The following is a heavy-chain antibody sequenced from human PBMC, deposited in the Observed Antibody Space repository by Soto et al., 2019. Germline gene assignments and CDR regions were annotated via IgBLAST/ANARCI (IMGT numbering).Heavy chain of an antibody. J-gene: IGHJ5*02. Sequence: GGSLRLSCAASGFTFSSYAMSWVRQAPGKGLEWVSAISGSGGSTYYADSVKGRFTISRDNSKNTLYLQMNSLRAEDTDVYYCAPPVQRTRGATPSCIDPWGQGTLVTVSS. CDR1: GFTFSSYA. CDR2: ISGSGGST. V-gene: IGHV3-23*01. D-gene: IGHD1-26*01. CDR3: APPVQRTRGATPSCIDP.